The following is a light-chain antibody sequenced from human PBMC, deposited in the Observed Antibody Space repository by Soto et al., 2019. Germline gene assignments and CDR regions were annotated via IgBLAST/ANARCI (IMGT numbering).Light chain of an antibody. CDR1: SSDVGSYNL. V-gene: IGLV2-23*02. CDR3: CPYVRRGNNWV. Sequence: QSALTQPASVSGSPGQSITISCTGTSSDVGSYNLVSWYQQHPGKAPKLMIYEVSKRPSGFSNRFSGYKSGNTAPLKISGLQAENGGDYNCCPYVRRGNNWVFGGGTKLTAL. J-gene: IGLJ3*02. CDR2: EVS.